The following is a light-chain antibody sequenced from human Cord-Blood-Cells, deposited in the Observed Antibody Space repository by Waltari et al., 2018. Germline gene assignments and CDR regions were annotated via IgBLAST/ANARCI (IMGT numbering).Light chain of an antibody. V-gene: IGKV1-8*01. CDR2: AAS. Sequence: IRIAESTSALRAVTGERGTSTCPASQGISSYLAWYQQIPGKAPKLLIYAASTLQSGVPSRFSVSGSVTHFTLNISRLQSEDFATYSCQQYYSHPYTFGXGTKLEIK. CDR3: QQYYSHPYT. J-gene: IGKJ2*01. CDR1: QGISSY.